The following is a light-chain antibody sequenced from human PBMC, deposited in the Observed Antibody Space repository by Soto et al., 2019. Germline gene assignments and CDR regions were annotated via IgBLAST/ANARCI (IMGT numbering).Light chain of an antibody. J-gene: IGLJ1*01. CDR1: SSDVGSYNL. Sequence: QSALTQPASVSGSPGQSITISCTGTSSDVGSYNLVSWYQQHPDKAPKLMIYGGSKRPSGVSNRFSGSKSGNTASLTISGLQAEDEADYYCCSYATSSTYVFGTGTKVTVL. CDR2: GGS. CDR3: CSYATSSTYV. V-gene: IGLV2-23*01.